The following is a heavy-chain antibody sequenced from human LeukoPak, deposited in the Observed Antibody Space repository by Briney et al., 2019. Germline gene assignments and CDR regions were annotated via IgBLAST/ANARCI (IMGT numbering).Heavy chain of an antibody. CDR1: GYTFTGYY. CDR2: INPNSGGT. Sequence: GASVKVSCKASGYTFTGYYMHWVRQAPGQGLEWMGWINPNSGGTNYAQKFQGRVTMTRDTSISTAYMELSRLRSDDTAVYYCAREAGKCSSTGCYSFDYWGQGTLVTVSS. J-gene: IGHJ4*02. D-gene: IGHD2-2*01. CDR3: AREAGKCSSTGCYSFDY. V-gene: IGHV1-2*02.